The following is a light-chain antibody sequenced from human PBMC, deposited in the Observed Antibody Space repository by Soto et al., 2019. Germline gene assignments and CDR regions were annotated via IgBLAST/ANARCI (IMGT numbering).Light chain of an antibody. CDR3: QSYDTTLSVYV. CDR2: GGN. J-gene: IGLJ1*01. Sequence: QSVLTQPPSVSGAPGLRVTISCTGSSSNIGPGYGVHWYQQLPGAGPKLLIFGGNNRPSGVPDRFSGSRSGTSASLAITGLQAEDEADYYCQSYDTTLSVYVFGTGTKVTVL. V-gene: IGLV1-40*01. CDR1: SSNIGPGYG.